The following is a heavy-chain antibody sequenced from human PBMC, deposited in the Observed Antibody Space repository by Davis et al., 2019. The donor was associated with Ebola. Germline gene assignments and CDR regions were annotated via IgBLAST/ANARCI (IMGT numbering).Heavy chain of an antibody. J-gene: IGHJ4*02. D-gene: IGHD2-15*01. CDR1: GYTFTSYG. V-gene: IGHV1-18*01. CDR2: ISAYNGNT. CDR3: ARGGCSGGSCYSPDY. Sequence: ASVKVSCKASGYTFTSYGISWVRQAPGQGLEWMGWISAYNGNTNYAQKLQGRVTMTTDTSTSTAYMELRSLRSDDTAVYYCARGGCSGGSCYSPDYWGQGTLVTVSS.